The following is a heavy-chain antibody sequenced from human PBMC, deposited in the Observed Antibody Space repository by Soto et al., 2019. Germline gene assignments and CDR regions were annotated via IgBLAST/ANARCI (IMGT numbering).Heavy chain of an antibody. CDR1: GYTFTSYG. CDR3: ARSTGDYGIY. J-gene: IGHJ4*02. CDR2: ISAYNGNT. D-gene: IGHD4-17*01. Sequence: QVQLVQSGAEVKKPGASVKVSCKASGYTFTSYGLSWVRQAPGQGLEWMGWISAYNGNTNYAQKLQGRVTMTTDTSTRTASLALRRLTSDDTALYYCARSTGDYGIYWGKGTLVTVSS. V-gene: IGHV1-18*01.